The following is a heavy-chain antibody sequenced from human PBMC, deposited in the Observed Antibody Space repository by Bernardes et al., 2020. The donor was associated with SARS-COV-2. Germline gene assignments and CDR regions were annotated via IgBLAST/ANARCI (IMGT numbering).Heavy chain of an antibody. CDR2: IKGDGSQR. CDR3: AKDYSVIGQAVYYYGLDV. CDR1: GFTFSSYW. D-gene: IGHD4-4*01. J-gene: IGHJ6*02. Sequence: GGSLRLSCVASGFTFSSYWMSWVRQAPGKGLEWVANIKGDGSQRSSVDSVRGRFTISRDNAKNLLYLQMNSLRAEDTAVYYRAKDYSVIGQAVYYYGLDVWGQGTTVTVSS. V-gene: IGHV3-7*01.